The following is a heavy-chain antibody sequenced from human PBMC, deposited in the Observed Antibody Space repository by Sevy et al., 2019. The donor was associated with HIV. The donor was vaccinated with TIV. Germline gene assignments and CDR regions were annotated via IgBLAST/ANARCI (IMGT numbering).Heavy chain of an antibody. CDR3: ATAREYYEDSSGYPDY. CDR2: FDPEDGET. Sequence: ASVKVSCKVSGYTLTELSMHWVRQAPGKGLEWMGRFDPEDGETIFAQKFQGRVTMTEDTSTDTAYMELSSLRSEDTAVYYCATAREYYEDSSGYPDYWGQGTLVTVSS. V-gene: IGHV1-24*01. J-gene: IGHJ4*02. CDR1: GYTLTELS. D-gene: IGHD3-22*01.